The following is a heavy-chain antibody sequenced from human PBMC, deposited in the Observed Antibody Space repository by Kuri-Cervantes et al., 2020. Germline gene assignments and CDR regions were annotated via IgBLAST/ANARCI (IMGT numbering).Heavy chain of an antibody. CDR2: IYYSGST. J-gene: IGHJ3*02. D-gene: IGHD5-18*01. CDR1: GDSIGRGIYY. CDR3: ARDQTGYSYGPGAFDI. V-gene: IGHV4-61*01. Sequence: SETLSLSCSVSGDSIGRGIYYWGWVRLPPGKGLGWIGYIYYSGSTIYNPYLKSRVTISVDTSKNQFSLKLSSVTAAATAVYYCARDQTGYSYGPGAFDIWGQGTMVTVSS.